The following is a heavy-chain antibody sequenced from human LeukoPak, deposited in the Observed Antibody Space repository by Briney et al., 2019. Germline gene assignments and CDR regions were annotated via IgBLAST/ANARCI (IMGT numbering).Heavy chain of an antibody. CDR2: IYPSGST. V-gene: IGHV4-4*07. J-gene: IGHJ1*01. Sequence: TSETLSLTCTVSGGSISGYYWSWIRQPAGKGLEWIGRIYPSGSTNYNPSLKSRVTMSVDTSKNQLSLKLSSVTAADTAVYYCAREPYNSGWYAGYFQHWGQGTLVTVSS. CDR3: AREPYNSGWYAGYFQH. CDR1: GGSISGYY. D-gene: IGHD6-19*01.